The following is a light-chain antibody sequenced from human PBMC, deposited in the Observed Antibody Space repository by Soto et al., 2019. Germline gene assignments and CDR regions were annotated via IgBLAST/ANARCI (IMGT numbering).Light chain of an antibody. Sequence: EIVVTQSPGTLSLSPGERATLSCRASQSVSSSYLAWYPQKPGQAPRLLIYGASSRSTGIPDRFSGSGSGTDFTLTISRLEPEDFAVYFCQQYGSSPPITFGQGTRLPIK. J-gene: IGKJ5*01. V-gene: IGKV3-20*01. CDR3: QQYGSSPPIT. CDR1: QSVSSSY. CDR2: GAS.